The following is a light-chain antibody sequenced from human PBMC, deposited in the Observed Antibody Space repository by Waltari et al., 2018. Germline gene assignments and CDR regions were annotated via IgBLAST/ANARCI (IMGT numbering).Light chain of an antibody. V-gene: IGLV2-11*01. CDR1: SSDVGGYNY. CDR3: CSYAGSYTWV. CDR2: DVT. J-gene: IGLJ3*02. Sequence: QSALTQPRSVSGSPGQSVTVSCTGTSSDVGGYNYVSWYQQPPGKAPKLMIYDVTKRPSGVPDLFSGSKSGNTASLTISGLQTEDEADYYCCSYAGSYTWVFGGGTKLTVL.